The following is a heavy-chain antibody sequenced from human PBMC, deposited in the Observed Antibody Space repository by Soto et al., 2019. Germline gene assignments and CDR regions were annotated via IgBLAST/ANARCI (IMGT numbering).Heavy chain of an antibody. CDR2: IIPIFGTA. Sequence: VASVKVSCKASGGTFSSYAISWVRQAPGQGLEWMGGIIPIFGTANYAQKFQGRVTITADKSTSTAYMELSSLRSEDTAVYYCARDGSGNYFGYWGQGTLVTVSS. CDR1: GGTFSSYA. CDR3: ARDGSGNYFGY. V-gene: IGHV1-69*06. D-gene: IGHD1-26*01. J-gene: IGHJ4*02.